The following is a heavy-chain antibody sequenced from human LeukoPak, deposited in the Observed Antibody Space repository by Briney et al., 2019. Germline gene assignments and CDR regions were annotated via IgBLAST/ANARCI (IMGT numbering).Heavy chain of an antibody. Sequence: GSSVKVSCKASGGTFSSYAISWVRQAPGQGLEWMGRIIPILGIANYAQKFQARVTITADKSTSTAYMELSSLRSEDTAVYYCARGQPEIDYGEVDYWGQGTLVTVSS. V-gene: IGHV1-69*04. J-gene: IGHJ4*02. D-gene: IGHD4-17*01. CDR3: ARGQPEIDYGEVDY. CDR1: GGTFSSYA. CDR2: IIPILGIA.